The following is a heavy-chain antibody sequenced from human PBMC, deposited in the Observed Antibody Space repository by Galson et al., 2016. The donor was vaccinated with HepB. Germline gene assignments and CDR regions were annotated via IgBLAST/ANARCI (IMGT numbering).Heavy chain of an antibody. CDR1: GFTFSSYA. Sequence: SLRLSCAASGFTFSSYAMNWVRQAPGKGLEWVSTITGSGSHTYYADSVKGRFTISRDNSKNTLYLQMNTLRAEDTAVYYCARSGGLGYGARFDLWGQGTLVTVSS. D-gene: IGHD3-16*01. V-gene: IGHV3-23*01. J-gene: IGHJ5*02. CDR3: ARSGGLGYGARFDL. CDR2: ITGSGSHT.